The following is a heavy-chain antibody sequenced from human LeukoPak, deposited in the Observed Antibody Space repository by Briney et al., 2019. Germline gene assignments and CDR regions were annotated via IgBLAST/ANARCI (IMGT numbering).Heavy chain of an antibody. CDR2: INPNSGGT. Sequence: ASVKVSCKASGYTFTGYYMHWVRQAPGQGLEWMGWINPNSGGTNYAQKFQGGVTMTRDTSISTAYMELSRLRSDDTAVYYCARDRGYCGGDCTRVGFDYWGQGTLVTVSS. D-gene: IGHD2-21*02. J-gene: IGHJ4*02. V-gene: IGHV1-2*02. CDR1: GYTFTGYY. CDR3: ARDRGYCGGDCTRVGFDY.